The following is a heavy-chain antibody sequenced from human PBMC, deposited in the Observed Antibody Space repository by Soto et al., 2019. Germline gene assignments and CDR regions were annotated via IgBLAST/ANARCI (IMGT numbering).Heavy chain of an antibody. J-gene: IGHJ4*02. CDR3: ARTMVRGVMFDY. CDR2: IYHSGST. Sequence: SETLSLTCAVSGGSISSGGYSWSWVRQPPGKGLEWIGYIYHSGSTYYNPSLKSRVTISVDRSKSQFSLKLSSVTAADTAVYYCARTMVRGVMFDYWGQGTLVTVSS. CDR1: GGSISSGGYS. V-gene: IGHV4-30-2*01. D-gene: IGHD3-10*01.